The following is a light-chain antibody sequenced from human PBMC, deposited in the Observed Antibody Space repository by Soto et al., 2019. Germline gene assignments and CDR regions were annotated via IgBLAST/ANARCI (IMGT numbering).Light chain of an antibody. J-gene: IGKJ1*01. V-gene: IGKV3-20*01. CDR2: GAS. CDR1: QSVNSTS. CDR3: QRYYDSLWT. Sequence: EIVLTQSPGTLSLSPGERATISCRASQSVNSTSLAWYQQKPGQATRLLIHGASSRATGIPDRFSGSGSGTDFTLTIIRLEPEDFAVYFCQRYYDSLWTFGQGTKVDIK.